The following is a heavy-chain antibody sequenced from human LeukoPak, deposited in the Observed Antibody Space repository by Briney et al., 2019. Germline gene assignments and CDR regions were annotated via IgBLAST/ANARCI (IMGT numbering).Heavy chain of an antibody. J-gene: IGHJ4*02. CDR2: IYYSGNT. V-gene: IGHV4-59*01. CDR1: GGSITNYY. CDR3: ARGRIYYDSTGYGY. Sequence: SETLSLTCTVSGGSITNYYWSWIRQPPGKGLEWIGYIYYSGNTNYNPSLKSRVTISVDTSKNQFSLKMTSVTAADTAVYYRARGRIYYDSTGYGYWGQGTLVTVSS. D-gene: IGHD3-22*01.